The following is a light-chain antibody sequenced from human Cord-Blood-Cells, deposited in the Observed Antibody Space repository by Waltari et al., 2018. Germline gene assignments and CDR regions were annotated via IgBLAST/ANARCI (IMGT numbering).Light chain of an antibody. CDR3: AAWDDSLSGWV. CDR2: RNN. Sequence: QSVLTQPPSASGTPGQRVTISCSGSSSNIGSNYVYWYQQLPGTAPKLRIYRNNQRPPGVPDRFSGSRSGTCASVAIGGRRSEDEADYYCAAWDDSLSGWVFGGGTKLTVL. CDR1: SSNIGSNY. J-gene: IGLJ3*02. V-gene: IGLV1-47*01.